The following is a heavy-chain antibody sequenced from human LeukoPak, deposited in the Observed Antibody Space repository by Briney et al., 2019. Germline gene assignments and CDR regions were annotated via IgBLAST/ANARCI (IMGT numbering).Heavy chain of an antibody. J-gene: IGHJ4*02. V-gene: IGHV3-49*04. D-gene: IGHD4-17*01. CDR3: TRGGATTTVTN. CDR2: IRSKAYSGTT. Sequence: GGSLRLSCTASGFTFGDYAMSWVRQAPGKGLEWVGFIRSKAYSGTTEYAASVKGRFTISRDDSKSISYLQMNSLKTGDTAVYYCTRGGATTTVTNWGQGTLVTVSS. CDR1: GFTFGDYA.